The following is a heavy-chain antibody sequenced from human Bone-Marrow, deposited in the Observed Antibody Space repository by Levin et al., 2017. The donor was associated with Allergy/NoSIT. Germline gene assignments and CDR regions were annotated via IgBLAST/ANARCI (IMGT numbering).Heavy chain of an antibody. CDR1: GDTFRHYA. J-gene: IGHJ4*02. CDR3: ASGKYIGTGRKNYFDS. CDR2: VTPILSAI. D-gene: IGHD1-1*01. Sequence: SLKVSCKASGDTFRHYAFSWVRQVPGQGLEWMGSVTPILSAINYAQRFQGRVTIAADESTTTVHLEVGSLRYNDTAKYYCASGKYIGTGRKNYFDSWGQGSQVTVSS. V-gene: IGHV1-69*11.